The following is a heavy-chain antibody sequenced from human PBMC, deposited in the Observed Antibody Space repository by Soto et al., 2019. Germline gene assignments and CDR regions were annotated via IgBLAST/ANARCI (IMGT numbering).Heavy chain of an antibody. J-gene: IGHJ4*02. CDR3: VRGCHRAACPLYFDN. CDR1: GFTFSTFW. V-gene: IGHV3-7*01. CDR2: IRFDGSET. Sequence: XESLRLSCAASGFTFSTFWMNWVRQAPGEGLEWVANIRFDGSETYYAESMKGRFTIYRDNAKDLVYLQISLPRAEATALYFCVRGCHRAACPLYFDNWGQGAQVTVSS.